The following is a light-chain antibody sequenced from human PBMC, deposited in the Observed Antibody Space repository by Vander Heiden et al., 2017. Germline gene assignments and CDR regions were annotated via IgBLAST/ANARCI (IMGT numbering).Light chain of an antibody. CDR2: DVS. J-gene: IGLJ1*01. Sequence: QSALTPPASVSGSPGQSITISCTGTSSDVGGYNYVSWYQQHPGKAPKLMINDVSNRPSGVSNRFSGSKSGNTASLTISGLQAEDEADYYCSSYTTSATYVFGTGTKVTVL. CDR3: SSYTTSATYV. CDR1: SSDVGGYNY. V-gene: IGLV2-14*03.